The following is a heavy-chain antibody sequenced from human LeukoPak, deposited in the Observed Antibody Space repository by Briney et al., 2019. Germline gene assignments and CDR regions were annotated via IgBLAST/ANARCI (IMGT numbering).Heavy chain of an antibody. J-gene: IGHJ6*03. D-gene: IGHD1-1*01. Sequence: SETLSLTCNVSGDSIISYFWSWIRQPAGKGLEWIGRLHASGGANYSPPLRSRVTMSLDTSKNEFSLKMTSVTAADSTVYYCARDVTGPPTYYYYYMDVWGKGTTVTVSS. CDR3: ARDVTGPPTYYYYYMDV. CDR2: LHASGGA. V-gene: IGHV4-4*07. CDR1: GDSIISYF.